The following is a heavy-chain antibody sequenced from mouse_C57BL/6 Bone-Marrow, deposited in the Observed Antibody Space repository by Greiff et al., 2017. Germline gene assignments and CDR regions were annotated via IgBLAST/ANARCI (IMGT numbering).Heavy chain of an antibody. J-gene: IGHJ3*01. Sequence: QVQLQQPGAELVRPGSSVKLSCKASGYTFTSYWMHWVKQRPIQGLEWIGNIDPSDSETHYNQKFKDKATLTVDKSSSTAYMQLSSLTSEDSAVYYCARKGPYYDYDLAWFAYWGQGTLVTVS. V-gene: IGHV1-52*01. CDR2: IDPSDSET. CDR1: GYTFTSYW. D-gene: IGHD2-4*01. CDR3: ARKGPYYDYDLAWFAY.